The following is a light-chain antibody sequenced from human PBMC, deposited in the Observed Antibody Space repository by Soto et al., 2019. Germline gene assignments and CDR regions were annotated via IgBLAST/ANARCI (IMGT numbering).Light chain of an antibody. J-gene: IGKJ1*01. CDR1: QSISSW. CDR2: DAS. V-gene: IGKV1-5*01. Sequence: DIQMTQSPSTLSASVGDRVTITCRAIQSISSWLAWYQQKPGKAPKLLIYDASSLESGVPSRFSGSGSGTDFTLTIDRLESEDFAVYFCQQYGDLPWTFGQGTKVDI. CDR3: QQYGDLPWT.